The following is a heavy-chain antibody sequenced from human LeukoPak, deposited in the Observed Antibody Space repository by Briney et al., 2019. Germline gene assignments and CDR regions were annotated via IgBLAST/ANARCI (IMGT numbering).Heavy chain of an antibody. CDR1: GFTFSLYA. V-gene: IGHV3-23*01. Sequence: GGSLRLSCVASGFTFSLYAMSWVRQAPGKGLEWISAISGSGDNTYYAESVKGRFTISRDNSKNTLYLRMKSLRAEDTAIYYRAKESTVTPGNVNWFDSWGQGTLVTVSS. CDR3: AKESTVTPGNVNWFDS. CDR2: ISGSGDNT. J-gene: IGHJ5*01. D-gene: IGHD4-17*01.